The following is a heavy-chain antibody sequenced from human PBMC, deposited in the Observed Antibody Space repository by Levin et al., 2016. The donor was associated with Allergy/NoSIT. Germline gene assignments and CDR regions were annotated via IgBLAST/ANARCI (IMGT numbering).Heavy chain of an antibody. V-gene: IGHV3-30-3*02. D-gene: IGHD1-26*01. Sequence: WIRQPPGKGLEWVAVISYDGSNKYYADSVKGRFTISRDNSKNTLYLQMNSLRAEDTAVYYCAKDPIVRRNGMDVWGQGTTVTVSS. J-gene: IGHJ6*02. CDR3: AKDPIVRRNGMDV. CDR2: ISYDGSNK.